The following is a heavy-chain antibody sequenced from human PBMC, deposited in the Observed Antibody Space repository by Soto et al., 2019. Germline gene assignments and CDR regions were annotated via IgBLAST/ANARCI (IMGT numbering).Heavy chain of an antibody. CDR3: ARDFLGPRDIQYAFDI. D-gene: IGHD2-21*02. V-gene: IGHV3-30-3*01. CDR1: GFTFSSYA. Sequence: QVQLVESGGGVVQPGRSLRLSCAASGFTFSSYAMHWVRQAPGKGLEWVAVISYDGSNKYYADSVKGRFTISRDNSKNSLYLQMNSLRAEDTAVYYCARDFLGPRDIQYAFDIWGQGTMVTVSS. CDR2: ISYDGSNK. J-gene: IGHJ3*02.